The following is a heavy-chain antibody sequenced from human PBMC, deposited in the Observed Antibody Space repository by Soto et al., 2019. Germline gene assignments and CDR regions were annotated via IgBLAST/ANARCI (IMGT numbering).Heavy chain of an antibody. CDR3: ATTYCSSTSCYAEY. Sequence: QVQLQESGPGLVKPSGTLSLTCAVSGGSISSTNWWSWVRQPPGKGLEWIGDISHSGSTNYNPSLKRRVTLSVDKSRNQFSLKLTSVTAADTAVYYCATTYCSSTSCYAEYWGQGTLVTVSS. V-gene: IGHV4-4*02. CDR2: ISHSGST. CDR1: GGSISSTNW. J-gene: IGHJ4*02. D-gene: IGHD2-2*01.